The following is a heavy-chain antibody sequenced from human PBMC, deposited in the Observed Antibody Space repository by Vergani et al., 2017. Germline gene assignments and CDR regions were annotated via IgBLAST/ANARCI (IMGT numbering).Heavy chain of an antibody. Sequence: QVQLGQSGAEVKKPGSSVKVSCKASGGTFSRYAISWVRQATGQGLEWMGGIIPISGTANYAQKFQGRVTITADKSTSTAYMALSSLRSEQTAVYYCALGGYSSSCYLKDIDCWGEGTLATVS. CDR3: ALGGYSSSCYLKDIDC. J-gene: IGHJ4*02. CDR2: IIPISGTA. CDR1: GGTFSRYA. D-gene: IGHD6-13*01. V-gene: IGHV1-69*06.